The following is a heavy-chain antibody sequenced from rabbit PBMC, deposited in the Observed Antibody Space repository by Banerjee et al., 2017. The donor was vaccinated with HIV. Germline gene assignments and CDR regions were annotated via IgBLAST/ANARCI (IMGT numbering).Heavy chain of an antibody. V-gene: IGHV1S45*01. J-gene: IGHJ4*01. CDR1: GFFFSSRSW. D-gene: IGHD1-1*01. CDR3: ARDNRSSGGYAFDL. Sequence: QESLKESGGDLVKPEGSLTLTCKASGFFFSSRSWICWVRQAPGKGLEWIAWMNNGDGSTYYARWAKVPFTISKTSSTTVTLQMTSLTAADTATYFCARDNRSSGGYAFDLWGPGTLVTVS. CDR2: MNNGDGST.